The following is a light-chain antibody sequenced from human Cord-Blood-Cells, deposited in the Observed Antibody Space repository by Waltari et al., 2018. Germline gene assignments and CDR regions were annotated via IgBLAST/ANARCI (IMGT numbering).Light chain of an antibody. Sequence: EIVMTQSPATLSVSPGERATLSCRASQSVSSNLAWYQQKPGQAPRLLIYGASTRATGSPGRCSGSGSGTEFTLTISSLQSEDFAVYYCQQYNNWPPLTFGGGTKVEIK. CDR2: GAS. CDR1: QSVSSN. CDR3: QQYNNWPPLT. J-gene: IGKJ4*01. V-gene: IGKV3-15*01.